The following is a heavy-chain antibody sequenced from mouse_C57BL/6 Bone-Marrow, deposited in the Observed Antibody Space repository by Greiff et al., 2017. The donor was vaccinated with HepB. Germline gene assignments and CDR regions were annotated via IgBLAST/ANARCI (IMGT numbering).Heavy chain of an antibody. CDR3: ARVRLQYYFDY. V-gene: IGHV1-81*01. CDR2: IYPRSGNT. D-gene: IGHD2-13*01. J-gene: IGHJ2*01. CDR1: GYTFTSYG. Sequence: QVQLKQSGAELARPGASVKLSCKASGYTFTSYGISWVKQRTGQGLEWIGEIYPRSGNTYYNEKFKGKATLTADKSSSTAYMELRSLTSEDSAVYFCARVRLQYYFDYWGQGTTLTVSS.